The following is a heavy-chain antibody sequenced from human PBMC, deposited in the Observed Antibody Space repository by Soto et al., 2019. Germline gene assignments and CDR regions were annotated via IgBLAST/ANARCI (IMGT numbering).Heavy chain of an antibody. D-gene: IGHD6-6*01. Sequence: GESLKISCKGSGYSLTSYWISWVRQMPGKGLEWMGRIDPSDSYTNYSPSFQGHVTISADKSISTAYLQWSSLKASDTAMYYCAGSDIAARDFDYWGQGTLVTVSS. CDR3: AGSDIAARDFDY. V-gene: IGHV5-10-1*01. J-gene: IGHJ4*02. CDR1: GYSLTSYW. CDR2: IDPSDSYT.